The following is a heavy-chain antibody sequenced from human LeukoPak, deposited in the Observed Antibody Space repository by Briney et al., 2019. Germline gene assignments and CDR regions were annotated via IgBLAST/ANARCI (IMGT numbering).Heavy chain of an antibody. CDR2: INPNSGGT. D-gene: IGHD4-11*01. V-gene: IGHV1-2*02. Sequence: ASVKVSCKASGYTFTGCYMHWVRQAPGQGLEWMGWINPNSGGTNYAQKFQGRVTMTRDTSISTAYMELSRLRSDDTAVYYCARVGIVSRMTTVTIFLGYWGQGTLVTVSS. CDR3: ARVGIVSRMTTVTIFLGY. CDR1: GYTFTGCY. J-gene: IGHJ4*02.